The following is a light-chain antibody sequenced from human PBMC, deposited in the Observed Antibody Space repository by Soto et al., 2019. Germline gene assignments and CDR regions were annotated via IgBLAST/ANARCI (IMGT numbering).Light chain of an antibody. V-gene: IGLV2-14*03. Sequence: QSVLTQPASVSGSPGQSITLSCTGTTSDVGGFDYVSWYQQHPGKAPKLMIFDVSNRPSGVSDRFSGSKSGNTASLTISGLQAEDEAYYYCSSYTTTGTQVFGTGTKVTVL. J-gene: IGLJ1*01. CDR2: DVS. CDR1: TSDVGGFDY. CDR3: SSYTTTGTQV.